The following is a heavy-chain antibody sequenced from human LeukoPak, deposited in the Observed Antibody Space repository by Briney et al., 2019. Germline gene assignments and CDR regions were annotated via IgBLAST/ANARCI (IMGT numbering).Heavy chain of an antibody. V-gene: IGHV3-30*02. D-gene: IGHD3-10*01. CDR2: IRFDGSNK. Sequence: GGSLRLSCAASGFTFSNYGMHWVRQAPGKGLEWVAFIRFDGSNKFYADSVKGRFTISRDNSKNTLSLQMNSLRAEDAAAYYCAKEGAYFGSGSYIGHYMDVWGKGTTVTVSS. CDR3: AKEGAYFGSGSYIGHYMDV. CDR1: GFTFSNYG. J-gene: IGHJ6*03.